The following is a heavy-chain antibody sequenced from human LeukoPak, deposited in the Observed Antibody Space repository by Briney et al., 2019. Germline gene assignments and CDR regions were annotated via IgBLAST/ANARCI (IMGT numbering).Heavy chain of an antibody. CDR2: IYSDGRT. J-gene: IGHJ4*02. CDR1: GFTVSSHY. D-gene: IGHD2-15*01. CDR3: ATIVPDVVATLTFDY. Sequence: GGSVRLSCAASGFTVSSHYLSWARQAPGKGLEWVSVIYSDGRTFHADPFKGRFTIPRDNSKNTLYLQMNSLRAEDTAVYYCATIVPDVVATLTFDYWGERRVLPVSS. V-gene: IGHV3-66*01.